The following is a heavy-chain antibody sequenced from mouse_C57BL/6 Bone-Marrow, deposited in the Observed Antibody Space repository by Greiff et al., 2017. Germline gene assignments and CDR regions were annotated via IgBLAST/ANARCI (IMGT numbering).Heavy chain of an antibody. CDR1: GFSLSTFGMG. J-gene: IGHJ2*01. CDR3: AQKITTVVDFDG. V-gene: IGHV8-8*01. D-gene: IGHD1-1*01. Sequence: QVTLKESGPGILQPSQTLSLTCSFSGFSLSTFGMGVGWIRQPSGEGLEWLAHIWWDDDKYYNPALKRRLTISKDTSKNQVFLKIANVDTADTATYYCAQKITTVVDFDGWGQGTTLTVAS. CDR2: IWWDDDK.